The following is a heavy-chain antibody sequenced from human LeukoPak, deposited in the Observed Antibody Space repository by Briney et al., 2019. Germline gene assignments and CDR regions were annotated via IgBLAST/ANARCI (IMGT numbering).Heavy chain of an antibody. V-gene: IGHV4-59*01. D-gene: IGHD3-22*01. Sequence: SETLSLTCTVSGGSISSDYWSWIRQPPGKGLEWIGYIYYRGSTNYNPSLKSRVTISVDTSKNQFSLKLSSVTAADTAIYYCARLSGYSSGHYYSDYWGQGTLVTVSS. CDR1: GGSISSDY. CDR3: ARLSGYSSGHYYSDY. CDR2: IYYRGST. J-gene: IGHJ4*02.